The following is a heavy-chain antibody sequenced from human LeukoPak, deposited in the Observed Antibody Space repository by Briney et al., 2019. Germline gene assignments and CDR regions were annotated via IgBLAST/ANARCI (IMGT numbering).Heavy chain of an antibody. CDR3: ARIVRYGNFDS. Sequence: SYISIDSIAISYADSVKGRFITSRDNVKNSLFLQMYSLGAEDTAVYFCARIVRYGNFDSWGRGVLVTVSS. D-gene: IGHD4-11*01. V-gene: IGHV3-48*01. CDR2: ISIDSIAI. J-gene: IGHJ5*01.